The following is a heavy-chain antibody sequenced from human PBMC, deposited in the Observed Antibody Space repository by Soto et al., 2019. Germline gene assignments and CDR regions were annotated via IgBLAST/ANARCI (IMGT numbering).Heavy chain of an antibody. CDR3: ARESRSWYGSIWDY. J-gene: IGHJ4*02. D-gene: IGHD6-13*01. V-gene: IGHV4-59*12. CDR2: IYYSGGT. Sequence: SETVSLTCTVSGGSISSYYWSWIRQPPGKGLEWIGYIYYSGGTNYNPSLKSRVTISVDTSKNQFSLKLSSVTAADTAVYYCARESRSWYGSIWDYWGQGTLVTVSS. CDR1: GGSISSYY.